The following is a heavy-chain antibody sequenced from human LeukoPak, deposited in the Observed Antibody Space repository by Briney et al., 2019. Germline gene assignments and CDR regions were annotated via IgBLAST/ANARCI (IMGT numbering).Heavy chain of an antibody. CDR1: GGSISTSDYY. J-gene: IGHJ4*02. Sequence: SETLSLTCADSGGSISTSDYYWGWIRQPPGKGLERIGSIYYSGSTYYNPFLKSRLTISGDTSKNQFSLKLSSVTTADTAVYYCARHASGWYTDWGQGTLVTVSS. CDR2: IYYSGST. V-gene: IGHV4-39*01. CDR3: ARHASGWYTD. D-gene: IGHD6-19*01.